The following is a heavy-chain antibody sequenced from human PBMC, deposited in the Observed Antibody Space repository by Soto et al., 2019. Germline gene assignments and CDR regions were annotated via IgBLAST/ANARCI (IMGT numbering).Heavy chain of an antibody. Sequence: QVQLVESGGGVVQPGRSLRLSCVASGFTLSRYAMHWVRQAPGKGLEWVAVISYDGTNKYYADAVKGRFTFSSDNSKNTLYLQMNSLQPEDTASYFWGRVGSEEYDFCSRGMDVCGQGTTVTVSS. CDR3: GRVGSEEYDFCSRGMDV. CDR2: ISYDGTNK. J-gene: IGHJ6*02. CDR1: GFTLSRYA. V-gene: IGHV3-30-3*01. D-gene: IGHD3-3*01.